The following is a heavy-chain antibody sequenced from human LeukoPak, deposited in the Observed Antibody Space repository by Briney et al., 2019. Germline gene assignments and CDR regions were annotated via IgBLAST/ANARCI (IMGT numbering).Heavy chain of an antibody. Sequence: GGSLRLSCAASGFTFNNYAMSWVRQAPGKGLEWVSTISGSAGNTHYADSVKGRFTISRDNSKNTLYLQMNSLRAEDTAVYYCAKDLSPGTYDYWGQGTLVTVSS. CDR2: ISGSAGNT. J-gene: IGHJ4*02. CDR1: GFTFNNYA. D-gene: IGHD1-1*01. CDR3: AKDLSPGTYDY. V-gene: IGHV3-23*01.